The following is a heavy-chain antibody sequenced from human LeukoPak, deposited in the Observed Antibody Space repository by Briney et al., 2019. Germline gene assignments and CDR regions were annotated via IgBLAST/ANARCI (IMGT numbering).Heavy chain of an antibody. CDR3: AKDGDSMVRGVLFDP. D-gene: IGHD3-10*01. V-gene: IGHV3-23*01. CDR2: ISGSGGST. CDR1: GFTFSSYA. J-gene: IGHJ5*02. Sequence: GGSLRLSCAASGFTFSSYAMSWVRQAPGKGLEWVSAISGSGGSTYYADSVKGRFTISRDNSKSTLYLQMNSLRAEDTAVYYCAKDGDSMVRGVLFDPWGQGTLVTVSS.